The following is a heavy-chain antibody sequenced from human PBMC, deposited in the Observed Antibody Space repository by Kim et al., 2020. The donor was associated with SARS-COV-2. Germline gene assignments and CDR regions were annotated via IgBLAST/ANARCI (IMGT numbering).Heavy chain of an antibody. V-gene: IGHV1-18*01. CDR3: ARDWRSGYGDSAAFDI. J-gene: IGHJ3*02. CDR2: ISAYNGNT. CDR1: GYTFTSYG. Sequence: ASVKVSCKASGYTFTSYGISWVRQAPGQGLEWMGWISAYNGNTNYAQKLQGRVTMTTDTSTSTAYMELRSLRSDDTAVYYCARDWRSGYGDSAAFDIWGQGTMVTVSS. D-gene: IGHD4-17*01.